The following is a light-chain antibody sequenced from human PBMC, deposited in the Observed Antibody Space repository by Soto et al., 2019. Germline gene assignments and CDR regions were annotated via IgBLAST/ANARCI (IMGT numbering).Light chain of an antibody. J-gene: IGKJ1*01. CDR3: QQYNSYS. CDR1: QSISNS. Sequence: DIQITQSPSPLPSSVGKRVTITCRTSQSISNSLAWYQQKPGTAPKVLIYHASNLQSGVPSRFSGSGSGTEFTLTISSLQPDDFATYYCQQYNSYSFGQGTKLDIK. V-gene: IGKV1-5*01. CDR2: HAS.